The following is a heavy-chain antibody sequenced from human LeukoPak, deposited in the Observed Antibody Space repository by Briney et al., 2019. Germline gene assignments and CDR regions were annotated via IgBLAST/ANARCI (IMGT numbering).Heavy chain of an antibody. CDR2: ISGSGGST. Sequence: GGSLRLSCAASGFTFSSYAMSWVRQAPGKGLEWVSAISGSGGSTYCADSVKGRFTISRDNSKNTLYPQMNSLRAEDTAVYYCAKDNPTAYSSSSRGGYWGQGTLVTVSS. V-gene: IGHV3-23*01. CDR1: GFTFSSYA. D-gene: IGHD6-6*01. J-gene: IGHJ4*02. CDR3: AKDNPTAYSSSSRGGY.